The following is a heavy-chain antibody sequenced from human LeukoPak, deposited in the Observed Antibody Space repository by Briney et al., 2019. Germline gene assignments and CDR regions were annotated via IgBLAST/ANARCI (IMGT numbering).Heavy chain of an antibody. D-gene: IGHD3-22*01. Sequence: TLSLTCTVSGGSISSSSYYWGWIRQPPGKALEWLALIYWDDDKHYSPSLKSRLTITKDTSKNQVVLTVTNMDPVDTATYYCAHRPNYYDSSGYYQYYFDYWGQGTLVTVSS. CDR2: IYWDDDK. J-gene: IGHJ4*02. CDR1: GGSISSSSYY. V-gene: IGHV2-5*02. CDR3: AHRPNYYDSSGYYQYYFDY.